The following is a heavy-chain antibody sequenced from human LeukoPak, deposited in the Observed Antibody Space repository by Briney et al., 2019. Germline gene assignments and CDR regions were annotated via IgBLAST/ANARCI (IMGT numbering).Heavy chain of an antibody. CDR2: MNPNSGNT. J-gene: IGHJ4*02. D-gene: IGHD6-19*01. Sequence: ASVKVSCKATGYTFTSYDINWVRQATGQGLEWMGRMNPNSGNTGYAQKFQGRVTMTRNTSISTAYMELSSLRSEGTAVYYCARIAVAEDFDYWGQGTLVTVSS. CDR3: ARIAVAEDFDY. V-gene: IGHV1-8*01. CDR1: GYTFTSYD.